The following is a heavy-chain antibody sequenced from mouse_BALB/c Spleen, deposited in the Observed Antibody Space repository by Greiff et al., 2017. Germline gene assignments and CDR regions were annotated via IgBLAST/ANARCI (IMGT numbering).Heavy chain of an antibody. CDR1: GYTFTSYT. D-gene: IGHD4-1*01. CDR2: INPSSGYT. V-gene: IGHV1-4*01. Sequence: QVQLKQSGAELARPGASVKMSCKASGYTFTSYTMHWVKQRPGQGLEWIGYINPSSGYTNYNQKFKDKATLTADKSSSTAYMQLSSLTSEDSAVYYCARWEGFLDWYFDVWGAGTTVTVSS. CDR3: ARWEGFLDWYFDV. J-gene: IGHJ1*01.